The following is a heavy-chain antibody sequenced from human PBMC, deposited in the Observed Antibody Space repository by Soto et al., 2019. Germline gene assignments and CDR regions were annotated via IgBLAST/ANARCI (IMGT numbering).Heavy chain of an antibody. CDR1: GYSFTSYW. CDR3: ARRKPDAEYFHY. CDR2: IDPGDSDT. Sequence: GESLKISCKGSGYSFTSYWISWVRQMPGKGLEWMGIIDPGDSDTKYSPSFQGHVTISADKSISTAYLQWSSLKASDTAMYYCARRKPDAEYFHYWGQGTLVTVSS. J-gene: IGHJ1*01. V-gene: IGHV5-51*01.